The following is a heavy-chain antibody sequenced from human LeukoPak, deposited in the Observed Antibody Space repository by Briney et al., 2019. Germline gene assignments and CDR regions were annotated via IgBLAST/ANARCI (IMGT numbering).Heavy chain of an antibody. V-gene: IGHV4-59*01. J-gene: IGHJ3*02. CDR3: ARDPGYSSSWSWDDAFDI. D-gene: IGHD6-13*01. Sequence: SETLSLTCTVSGGSIISYYRSWIRQPPGKGLEWIGYIYYSGSTNYNPSLKSRVTISVDTSKNQFSLKLSSVTAADTAVYYCARDPGYSSSWSWDDAFDIWGQGTMVTVSS. CDR1: GGSIISYY. CDR2: IYYSGST.